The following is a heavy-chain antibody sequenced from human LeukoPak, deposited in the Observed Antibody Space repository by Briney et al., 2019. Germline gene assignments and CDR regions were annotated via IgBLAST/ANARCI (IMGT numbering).Heavy chain of an antibody. V-gene: IGHV4-4*07. CDR2: IYTSGST. Sequence: SETLSLTCTVSGGSISSYYWSWIRQPAGKGLEWIGRIYTSGSTNYNPSLKSRVTMSVDTSKNQFSLKLSSVTAADTAVYYCARNSPPQESNPIDYWGQGTLVTVSS. D-gene: IGHD4-11*01. J-gene: IGHJ4*02. CDR3: ARNSPPQESNPIDY. CDR1: GGSISSYY.